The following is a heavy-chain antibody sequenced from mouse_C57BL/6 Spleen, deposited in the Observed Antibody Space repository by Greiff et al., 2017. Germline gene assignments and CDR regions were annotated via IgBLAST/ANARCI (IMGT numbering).Heavy chain of an antibody. CDR2: IRNKANNHAT. Sequence: EVKLMESGGGLVQPGGSMKLSCAASGFTFSDAWMDWVRQSPEKGLEWVAEIRNKANNHATYYAESVKGRFTISRDDSKSSVYLQMNSLRAEDTGIYYCTFYDYVEGVCAYWGQGTLVTVSA. CDR3: TFYDYVEGVCAY. V-gene: IGHV6-6*01. CDR1: GFTFSDAW. J-gene: IGHJ3*01. D-gene: IGHD2-4*01.